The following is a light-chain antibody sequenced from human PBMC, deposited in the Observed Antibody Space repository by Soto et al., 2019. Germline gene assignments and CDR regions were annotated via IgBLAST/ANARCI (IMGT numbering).Light chain of an antibody. CDR2: DAS. CDR3: QQRSNWPSLT. CDR1: QSVSSY. V-gene: IGKV3-11*01. Sequence: EIVLTHSPDTLSLSPGERATLACRASQSVSSYLAWHQHKPGQAPRLLISDASNRATGIPARFSGSGSETDFTLTISNLEPEDSAVYYCQQRSNWPSLTFGGGTKVDNK. J-gene: IGKJ4*01.